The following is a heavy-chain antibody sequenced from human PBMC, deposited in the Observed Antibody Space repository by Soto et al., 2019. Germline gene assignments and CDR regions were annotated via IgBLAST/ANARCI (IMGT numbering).Heavy chain of an antibody. CDR3: ARGTTYYYDSSGYYYAYFDY. Sequence: GGSLRLSCAASGFTFSSYSMNWVRQAPGKGLEWVSYISSSSSTIYYADSVKGRFTISRDNAKNSLYLQMNSLRGEDTAVYYCARGTTYYYDSSGYYYAYFDYWGQGTLVTVSS. D-gene: IGHD3-22*01. V-gene: IGHV3-48*01. CDR2: ISSSSSTI. J-gene: IGHJ4*02. CDR1: GFTFSSYS.